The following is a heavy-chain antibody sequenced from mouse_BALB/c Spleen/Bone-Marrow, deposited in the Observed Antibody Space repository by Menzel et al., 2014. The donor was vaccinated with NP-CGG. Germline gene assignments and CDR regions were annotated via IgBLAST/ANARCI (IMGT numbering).Heavy chain of an antibody. D-gene: IGHD1-2*01. CDR1: GYSITSDYV. V-gene: IGHV3-2*02. Sequence: EVQGVESGPGLVKPSQSLSLTCTVTGYSITSDYVCNWIRQFPGNKLEWMGYISYSGSTSYNPSLKSRISITRDTSKNQFFLQLNSVTTEDTATYYCARRITTAHYYAMDYWGQGTSVTVSS. CDR2: ISYSGST. J-gene: IGHJ4*01. CDR3: ARRITTAHYYAMDY.